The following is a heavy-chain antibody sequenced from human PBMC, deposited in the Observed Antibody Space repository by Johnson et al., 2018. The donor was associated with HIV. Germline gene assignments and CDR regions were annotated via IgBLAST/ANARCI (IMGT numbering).Heavy chain of an antibody. CDR3: AKDLRQVAVNDVFDI. J-gene: IGHJ3*02. V-gene: IGHV3-9*01. Sequence: VQLVESGGGLVQPGRSLRLSCAASGFTFDDYAMHWVRQAPGKGLAWVSGISWNSGSIGCADSVKGRFTISSDNAKNSLYLQMNSLRVEDTAVYYCAKDLRQVAVNDVFDIWGQGTVVSVSS. D-gene: IGHD6-19*01. CDR1: GFTFDDYA. CDR2: ISWNSGSI.